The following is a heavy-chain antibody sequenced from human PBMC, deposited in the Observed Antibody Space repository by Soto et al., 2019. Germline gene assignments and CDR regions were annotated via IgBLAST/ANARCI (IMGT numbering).Heavy chain of an antibody. J-gene: IGHJ5*02. CDR3: ARGSFSSSSSWFDP. CDR1: GGSISSDANF. D-gene: IGHD6-6*01. CDR2: ISYTGRT. Sequence: PSETLSLTCTVSGGSISSDANFWSWIRQLPGRGLEWIGYISYTGRTYYTPSLNSRPTISLDTSKNLFSLRLSAVTAADTAVYFCARGSFSSSSSWFDPWGQGTLVTVSS. V-gene: IGHV4-31*03.